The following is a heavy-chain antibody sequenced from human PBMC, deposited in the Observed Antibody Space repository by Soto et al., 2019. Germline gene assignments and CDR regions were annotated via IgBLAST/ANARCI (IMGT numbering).Heavy chain of an antibody. CDR1: GYTFTTYG. CDR2: ISAYSGKT. Sequence: QFQLLQSGGDLKKPGASVKVSCKTSGYTFTTYGISWVRQAPGQGLEWVGWISAYSGKTHYAQKFQGKVTMTTDTSTNTAYLELRSMRSDDTAVYYCARDPYLGDHQYWGQGTLVTVSS. D-gene: IGHD3-16*01. J-gene: IGHJ4*02. CDR3: ARDPYLGDHQY. V-gene: IGHV1-18*01.